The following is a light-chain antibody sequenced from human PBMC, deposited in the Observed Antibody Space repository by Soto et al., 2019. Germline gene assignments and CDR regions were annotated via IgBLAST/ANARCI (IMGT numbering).Light chain of an antibody. CDR1: QSLLYTSTNENY. Sequence: DVVMTQSPDSLAVSLGERATINCRSSQSLLYTSTNENYLAWYQQKPGQPPKLLIYWASTRDSGVPDRFSGSVSETDLPLSTSRLRAPGVAVYYFQQYYRAPWTFGQGTRVELK. V-gene: IGKV4-1*01. CDR2: WAS. CDR3: QQYYRAPWT. J-gene: IGKJ1*01.